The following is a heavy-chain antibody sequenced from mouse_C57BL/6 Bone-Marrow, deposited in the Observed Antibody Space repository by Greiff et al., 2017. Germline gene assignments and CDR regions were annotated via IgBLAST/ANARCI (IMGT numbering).Heavy chain of an antibody. V-gene: IGHV1-26*01. CDR2: INPNNGGT. CDR3: ASQGGAMDY. J-gene: IGHJ4*01. D-gene: IGHD3-2*02. CDR1: GYTFTDYY. Sequence: EVQLQQSGPVLVKPGASVKISCKASGYTFTDYYMNWVKQSHGKSLEWIGDINPNNGGTSYNQKFKGKATLTVDKSSSTAYMELRSLTSEDSAVYYCASQGGAMDYWGQGTSVTVSS.